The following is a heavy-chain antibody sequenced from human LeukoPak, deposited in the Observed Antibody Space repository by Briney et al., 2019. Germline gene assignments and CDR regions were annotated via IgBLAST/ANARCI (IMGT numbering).Heavy chain of an antibody. CDR3: ARGNEASPFDY. Sequence: PGGSLRLSCAASGFTFSSYSMNWVRQAPGKGLEWVSSISSGGTYTYYADSVKGRFTISRDNAKNSLYLQMNGLRAEDTALYYCARGNEASPFDYWGQGTLVTVSS. CDR1: GFTFSSYS. D-gene: IGHD1-1*01. J-gene: IGHJ4*02. CDR2: ISSGGTYT. V-gene: IGHV3-21*04.